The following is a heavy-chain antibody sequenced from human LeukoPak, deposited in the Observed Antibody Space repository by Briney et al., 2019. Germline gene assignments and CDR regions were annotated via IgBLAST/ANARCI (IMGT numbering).Heavy chain of an antibody. D-gene: IGHD3-10*01. V-gene: IGHV3-21*01. CDR2: ISSGSTYI. Sequence: GGSLRLSCAASGFTISSYSMNWVRQAPGKGLEWVSSISSGSTYIYYADSVKGRFTISRDNTKNSLYLQMNSLRAEDTAVYYCTREGVDVFDIWGQGTMVTVSS. CDR3: TREGVDVFDI. CDR1: GFTISSYS. J-gene: IGHJ3*02.